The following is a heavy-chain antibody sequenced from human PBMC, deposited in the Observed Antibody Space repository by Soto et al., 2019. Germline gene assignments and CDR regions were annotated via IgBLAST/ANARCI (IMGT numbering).Heavy chain of an antibody. CDR3: ARRGSGSYNFDY. Sequence: QVQLVESGGGVVQPGRSLRLSCVASGFTFSTYGMHWVRQAPGKGLEWVAVVWDDGSNENYVDSVKGRFTISRDNSKNTLYLQMNSLRAEDTAAYYCARRGSGSYNFDYWGQGTLVTVSS. CDR1: GFTFSTYG. V-gene: IGHV3-33*01. D-gene: IGHD3-10*01. J-gene: IGHJ4*02. CDR2: VWDDGSNE.